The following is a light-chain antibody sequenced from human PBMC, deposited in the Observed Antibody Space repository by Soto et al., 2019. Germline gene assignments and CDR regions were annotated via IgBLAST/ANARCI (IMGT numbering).Light chain of an antibody. V-gene: IGLV2-8*01. CDR3: SSYAGSNNYVV. J-gene: IGLJ2*01. CDR1: SSDVGGYNY. Sequence: QSALTQPPSASGSPGQSVTISCTGTSSDVGGYNYVSWYQQHPGKDPKLMIYEVSSRPSGVPDRFSGSKSGNTASLTVSGLQDDDEADYYCSSYAGSNNYVVFGGGTKLTVL. CDR2: EVS.